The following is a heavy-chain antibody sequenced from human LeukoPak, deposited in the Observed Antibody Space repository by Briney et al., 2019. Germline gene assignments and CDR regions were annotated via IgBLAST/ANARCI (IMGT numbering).Heavy chain of an antibody. Sequence: SQTLSLTCTVSGGSISSGSYYWSWIRQPAGKGLEWIGRIYTSGSTNYNPSLKSRVTISVDTSKNQFALKLSSVTAADTAVYYCARDRDAFDIWGQGTMVTVSS. J-gene: IGHJ3*02. V-gene: IGHV4-61*02. CDR2: IYTSGST. CDR3: ARDRDAFDI. CDR1: GGSISSGSYY.